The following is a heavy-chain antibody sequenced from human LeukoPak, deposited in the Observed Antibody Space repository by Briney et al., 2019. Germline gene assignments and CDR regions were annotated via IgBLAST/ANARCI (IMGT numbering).Heavy chain of an antibody. D-gene: IGHD4-17*01. J-gene: IGHJ4*02. CDR2: IIPIFGTA. Sequence: ASVKVSCKASGGTFSSYAISWVRQAPGQGLEWMGGIIPIFGTANYAQKFQGRVTITADKSTSTAYMELSSLRSEDTAVYYCARDRDYGDYVMTGSLGFDYWGQGTLVTVSS. CDR1: GGTFSSYA. CDR3: ARDRDYGDYVMTGSLGFDY. V-gene: IGHV1-69*06.